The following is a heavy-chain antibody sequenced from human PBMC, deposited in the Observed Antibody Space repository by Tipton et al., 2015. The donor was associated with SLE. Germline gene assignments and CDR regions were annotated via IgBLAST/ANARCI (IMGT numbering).Heavy chain of an antibody. Sequence: LRLSCTVSGGSISSSSYYWGWIRQPPGKGLEWIGKIYYSGSTYYNPSLKSRVTISVDTSKNQFSLKLSSVTAADTAVYYCARDRPRLRFKSGAFDIWGQGAMVTVSS. V-gene: IGHV4-39*07. D-gene: IGHD4-17*01. CDR2: IYYSGST. J-gene: IGHJ3*02. CDR1: GGSISSSSYY. CDR3: ARDRPRLRFKSGAFDI.